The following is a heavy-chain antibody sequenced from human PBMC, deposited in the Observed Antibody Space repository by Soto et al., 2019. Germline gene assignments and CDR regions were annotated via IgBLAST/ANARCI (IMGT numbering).Heavy chain of an antibody. CDR2: ISSSSGTI. CDR1: GFTFSSYS. CDR3: AGGWNDFDY. V-gene: IGHV3-48*01. J-gene: IGHJ4*02. D-gene: IGHD1-1*01. Sequence: EVQLVESGGGLVQPGGSLRLSCAASGFTFSSYSMHWVRQAPGKGLERVSYISSSSGTIYYADSVKGRFTISRDNTKNSLFLQMNSLRAEDTAVYYCAGGWNDFDYWGQGTLVTVSS.